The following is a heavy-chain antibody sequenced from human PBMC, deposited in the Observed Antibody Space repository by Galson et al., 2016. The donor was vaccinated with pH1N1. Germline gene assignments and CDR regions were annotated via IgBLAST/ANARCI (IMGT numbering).Heavy chain of an antibody. CDR3: ARDHFGGAFDV. D-gene: IGHD3-10*01. J-gene: IGHJ3*01. V-gene: IGHV3-11*01. CDR1: GFPFSHYY. CDR2: ISGSDTTI. Sequence: SLRLSCAASGFPFSHYYMGRIRQAPGKGLEWISYISGSDTTIYYADSVRGRFTISRDNAQNSLYLHMNSLRAEDTAVYYCARDHFGGAFDVWGQGTMVTVSP.